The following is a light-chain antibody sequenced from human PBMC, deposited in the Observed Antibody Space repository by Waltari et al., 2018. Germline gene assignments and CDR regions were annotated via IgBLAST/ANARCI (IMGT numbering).Light chain of an antibody. CDR3: MQALQAPRT. Sequence: DIVMTQSPLSLPVTPGEPASISCRSSQSLLHSNGYNYFDWYLQKPGQSPQLLIYLGSNWASGVPDRFSGSGSGTDFTLKISRVEAEDVGVYYCMQALQAPRTFGQGTKVEIK. CDR1: QSLLHSNGYNY. CDR2: LGS. J-gene: IGKJ1*01. V-gene: IGKV2-28*01.